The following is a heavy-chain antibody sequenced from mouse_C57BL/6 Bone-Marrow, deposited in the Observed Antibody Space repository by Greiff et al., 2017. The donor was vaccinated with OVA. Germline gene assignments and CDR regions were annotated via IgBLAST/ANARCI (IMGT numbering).Heavy chain of an antibody. Sequence: EVQLQQSGPELVKPGASVKISCKASGYTFTDYYMNWVKQSHGKSLEWIGDINPNNGGTSYNQKFKGKATLTVDKSSSTAYMELRSLTSEDSAVYYCARMGIPDYYGSSYPAWFAYWGQGTLVTVSA. V-gene: IGHV1-26*01. CDR3: ARMGIPDYYGSSYPAWFAY. J-gene: IGHJ3*01. CDR1: GYTFTDYY. D-gene: IGHD1-1*01. CDR2: INPNNGGT.